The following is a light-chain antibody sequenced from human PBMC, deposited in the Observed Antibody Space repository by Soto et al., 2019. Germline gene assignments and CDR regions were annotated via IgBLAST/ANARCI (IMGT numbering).Light chain of an antibody. CDR3: QTWGTAMVV. CDR1: TRHRSYA. Sequence: QPVLTQSPSASASLGASVKLTCTLSTRHRSYAIAWHQHQPEKGPRFLMTLNPDGTHRKGDGIPDRFSGSSSGAERYLTISSLQSEDEADYYCQTWGTAMVVFGGRTKVNVL. V-gene: IGLV4-69*01. J-gene: IGLJ2*01. CDR2: LNPDGTH.